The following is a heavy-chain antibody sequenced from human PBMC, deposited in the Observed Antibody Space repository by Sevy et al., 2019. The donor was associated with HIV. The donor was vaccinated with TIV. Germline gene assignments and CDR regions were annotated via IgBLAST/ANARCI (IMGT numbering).Heavy chain of an antibody. J-gene: IGHJ4*02. D-gene: IGHD4-17*01. CDR3: ARDLEFYDYGDYGPAFMPDY. CDR2: IWFDGSNT. Sequence: GGSLRLSCAASGFTFSSYGMHWVRQAPGKGLEWVALIWFDGSNTYYADSVKGRFTISMDMAKNTLHLQMNSTRAEDTAMYYCARDLEFYDYGDYGPAFMPDYWGQGTLVTVSS. CDR1: GFTFSSYG. V-gene: IGHV3-33*01.